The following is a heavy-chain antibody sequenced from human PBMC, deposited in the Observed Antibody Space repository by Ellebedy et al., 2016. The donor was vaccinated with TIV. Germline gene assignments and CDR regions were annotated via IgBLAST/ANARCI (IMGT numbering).Heavy chain of an antibody. CDR1: GYTFTSFD. Sequence: ASVKVSCKASGYTFTSFDISWVRQATGQGLEWMGWINPNSGGTNYAQKFQGRVTMTRDTSISTAYMELSRLRSDDTAVYYCARGIAVAGKIDYWGQGTLVTVSS. CDR3: ARGIAVAGKIDY. D-gene: IGHD6-19*01. CDR2: INPNSGGT. J-gene: IGHJ4*02. V-gene: IGHV1-2*02.